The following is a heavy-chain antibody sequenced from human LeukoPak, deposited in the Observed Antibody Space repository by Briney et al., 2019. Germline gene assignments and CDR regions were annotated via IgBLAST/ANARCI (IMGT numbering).Heavy chain of an antibody. CDR2: TYTGGNS. CDR3: ARGGRGSAAVVAPRSFDI. CDR1: GFTVSSTH. V-gene: IGHV3-53*01. D-gene: IGHD3-22*01. Sequence: GGSLRLSCAASGFTVSSTHMVWVRQAPGKGLEWVSVTYTGGNSYYAGSVKGRFIISRDISKNTLYLQMNSLRAEDLALYYCARGGRGSAAVVAPRSFDIWGQGTMVTVSS. J-gene: IGHJ3*02.